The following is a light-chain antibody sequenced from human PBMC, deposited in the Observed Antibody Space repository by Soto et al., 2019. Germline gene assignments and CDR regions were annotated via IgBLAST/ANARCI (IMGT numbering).Light chain of an antibody. CDR1: QSVSSNY. CDR2: GAS. V-gene: IGKV3-20*01. CDR3: QQYGSSPLT. Sequence: EIVLTQSPGTLSLSPGERATLSCRASQSVSSNYLAWYQQKPGQAPRLLICGASRRATGIPDRFSGSGSGTDFTLTISRLEPEDFAVYYCQQYGSSPLTFXGGTKVDIK. J-gene: IGKJ4*01.